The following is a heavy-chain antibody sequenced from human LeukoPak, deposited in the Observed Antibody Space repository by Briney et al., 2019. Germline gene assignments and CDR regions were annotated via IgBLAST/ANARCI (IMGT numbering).Heavy chain of an antibody. V-gene: IGHV4-59*12. Sequence: SETLSLTCTVSGGSISSYYWSWIRQSPGKGLECIGYIHYTGSTNYNPSLKGRVTISVETSKNQFSLKLSSVTAADTAVYFCARRAYSAAYWKHFDYWGQGTLVTVSS. CDR3: ARRAYSAAYWKHFDY. D-gene: IGHD1-1*01. J-gene: IGHJ4*02. CDR2: IHYTGST. CDR1: GGSISSYY.